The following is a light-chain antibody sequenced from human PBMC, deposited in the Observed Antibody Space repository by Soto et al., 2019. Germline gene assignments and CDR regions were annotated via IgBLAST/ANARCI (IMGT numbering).Light chain of an antibody. CDR1: SSNIGACYD. CDR3: QSYDSSLRDYV. V-gene: IGLV1-40*01. J-gene: IGLJ1*01. Sequence: QTVVTQPPSVSGAPGQRVTISCTGSSSNIGACYDVHWYQQLPGTAPKLLIYGNSNRPSGVPDRFSGSKSGTSASLAITGLQAEDEADYYCQSYDSSLRDYVFGTGTKLTVL. CDR2: GNS.